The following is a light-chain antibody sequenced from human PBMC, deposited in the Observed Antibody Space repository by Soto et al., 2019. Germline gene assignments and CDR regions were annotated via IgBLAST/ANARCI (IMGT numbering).Light chain of an antibody. CDR1: QSISSW. J-gene: IGKJ1*01. Sequence: DLQMTQYPSTLSGSVGDRVTITCRASQSISSWLAWYQQNPGKAPKLLIYKASSLETGVPSRFSGSGSGTEFTLIISSLQPDDFASYYCQQYGSSSPWTFGQGTKVEIK. V-gene: IGKV1-5*03. CDR2: KAS. CDR3: QQYGSSSPWT.